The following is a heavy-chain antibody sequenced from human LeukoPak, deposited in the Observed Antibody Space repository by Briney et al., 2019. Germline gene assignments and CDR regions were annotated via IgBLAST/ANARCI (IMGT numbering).Heavy chain of an antibody. CDR2: IIPILGIP. Sequence: SVKVSCKASGGTFSSYAISWVRQAPGQGLEWMGRIIPILGIPNYAQKFQGRVTMTTDTSTSTAYMELRSLRSDDTAVYYCARSYYYDSSGYLNWFDPWGQGTLVTVSS. D-gene: IGHD3-22*01. CDR3: ARSYYYDSSGYLNWFDP. J-gene: IGHJ5*02. V-gene: IGHV1-69*04. CDR1: GGTFSSYA.